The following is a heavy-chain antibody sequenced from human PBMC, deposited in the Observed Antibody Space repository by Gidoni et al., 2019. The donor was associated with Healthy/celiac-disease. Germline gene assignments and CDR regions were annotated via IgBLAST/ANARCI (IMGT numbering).Heavy chain of an antibody. Sequence: QVQLVESGGGLVKPGGSLRLSCAASGFTFSDYYMSWIRQAPGKGLEWVSYISSSSSYTNYADSVKGRFTISRDNAKNSLYLQMNSLRAEDTAVYYCARVGKLEYYYYYMDVWGKGTTVTVSS. V-gene: IGHV3-11*06. J-gene: IGHJ6*03. D-gene: IGHD6-13*01. CDR3: ARVGKLEYYYYYMDV. CDR2: ISSSSSYT. CDR1: GFTFSDYY.